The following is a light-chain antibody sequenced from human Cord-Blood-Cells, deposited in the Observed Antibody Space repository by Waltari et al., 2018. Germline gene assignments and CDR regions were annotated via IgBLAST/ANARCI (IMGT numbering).Light chain of an antibody. CDR1: NIGSKS. CDR2: YDS. V-gene: IGLV3-21*04. CDR3: QVWDSSSDHHWV. Sequence: SSVLTQPPSVSVAPGKTARITCGGNNIGSKSAHGYQQKPGQAPVLVIYYDSDRPSGIPERFSGSNSGNTATLTISRVEAGDEADYYCQVWDSSSDHHWVFGGGTKLTVL. J-gene: IGLJ3*02.